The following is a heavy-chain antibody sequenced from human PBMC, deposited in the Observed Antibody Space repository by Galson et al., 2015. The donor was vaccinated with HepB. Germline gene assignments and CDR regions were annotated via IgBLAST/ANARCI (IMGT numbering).Heavy chain of an antibody. J-gene: IGHJ6*03. CDR1: GFTFSSYA. CDR3: AKDLEAMVRGVPYYYYYMDV. Sequence: SLRLSCAASGFTFSSYAMSWVRQAPGKGLEWVSAISGSGGSTYYADSVKGRFTISRDNSKNTRYLQMNSLRAEDTAVYYCAKDLEAMVRGVPYYYYYMDVWGKGTTVTVSS. V-gene: IGHV3-23*01. D-gene: IGHD3-10*01. CDR2: ISGSGGST.